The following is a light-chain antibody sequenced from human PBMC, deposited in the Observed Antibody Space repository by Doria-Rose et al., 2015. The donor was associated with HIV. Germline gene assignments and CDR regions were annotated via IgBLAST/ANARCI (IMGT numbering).Light chain of an antibody. J-gene: IGKJ1*01. CDR1: QSISNW. CDR3: QHFEKYFSWT. CDR2: KAS. V-gene: IGKV1-5*03. Sequence: DIQVTQSPSTLSASVGDRVTITCRASQSISNWLAWYQQKPGQAPKLLIYKASTLQSGVPSRFRGSGSGTEFTLTISSLQPDDFATYYCQHFEKYFSWTFGHGTKVDIK.